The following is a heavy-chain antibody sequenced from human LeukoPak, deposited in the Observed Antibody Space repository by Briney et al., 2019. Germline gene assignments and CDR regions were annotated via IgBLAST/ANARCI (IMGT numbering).Heavy chain of an antibody. V-gene: IGHV3-53*01. CDR2: IYSGGST. J-gene: IGHJ4*02. CDR3: ARGIAVAGFDY. CDR1: GFTVSSNY. D-gene: IGHD6-19*01. Sequence: PGGSLRLSCAASGFTVSSNYMSWVRQAPGKRLEWVSVIYSGGSTYYADSVKGRFTISRDNSKNTLYLQMNSLRAEDTAVYYCARGIAVAGFDYWGQGTLVTVSS.